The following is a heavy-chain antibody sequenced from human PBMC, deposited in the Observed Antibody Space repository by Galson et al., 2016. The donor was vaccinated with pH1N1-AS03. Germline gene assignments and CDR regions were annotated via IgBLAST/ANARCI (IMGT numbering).Heavy chain of an antibody. Sequence: SETLSLTCTVSGVSISRYHWSWIRQAPGKGLEFLGFMSDTGSPGYNPSLKSRVTLSLDTTTNQFSLKMTSVTPADTAIYYCARMTYNDFPDSWGQGRPVTVSS. CDR3: ARMTYNDFPDS. D-gene: IGHD1-14*01. J-gene: IGHJ4*02. V-gene: IGHV4-59*01. CDR2: MSDTGSP. CDR1: GVSISRYH.